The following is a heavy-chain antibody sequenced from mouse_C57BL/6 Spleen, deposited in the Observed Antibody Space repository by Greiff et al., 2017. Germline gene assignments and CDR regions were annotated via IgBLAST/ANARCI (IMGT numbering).Heavy chain of an antibody. D-gene: IGHD4-1*01. CDR3: TRDDWDWFAY. Sequence: EVQGVESGEGLVKPGGSLKLSCAASGFTFSSYAMSWVRQTPEKRLEWVAYISSGGDYIYYADTVKGRFTISRDNARNTLYLQMSSLKSEDTAMYYCTRDDWDWFAYWGQGTLVTVSA. CDR1: GFTFSSYA. CDR2: ISSGGDYI. V-gene: IGHV5-9-1*02. J-gene: IGHJ3*01.